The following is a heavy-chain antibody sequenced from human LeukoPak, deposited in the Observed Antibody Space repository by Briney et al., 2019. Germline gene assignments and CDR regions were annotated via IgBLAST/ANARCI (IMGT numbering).Heavy chain of an antibody. J-gene: IGHJ5*02. CDR1: GSHFTNYW. CDR2: IYPGDSDT. CDR3: ARHYGSGNPWVDP. D-gene: IGHD3-10*01. V-gene: IGHV5-51*01. Sequence: GGSLQISCKGSGSHFTNYWIGGVRQMPGKGLEGVGIIYPGDSDTRYSPAFQGQVPISPDKSISTPYLQWNSLKASDTAMYYCARHYGSGNPWVDPWGQGTLVTVSS.